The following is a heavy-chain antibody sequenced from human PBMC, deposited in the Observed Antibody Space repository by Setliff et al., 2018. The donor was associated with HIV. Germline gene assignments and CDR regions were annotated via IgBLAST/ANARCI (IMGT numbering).Heavy chain of an antibody. V-gene: IGHV1-3*01. CDR3: ARTDYDSGKSVLDS. Sequence: ASVKVSCKASGFTFSKSAIHWVRQAPGQRLELMAWINAANGHAKYSQKFQGRVTITRDTSATIAYMELSSLTSEDTALYFCARTDYDSGKSVLDSWGQGTLVTV. J-gene: IGHJ5*01. CDR2: INAANGHA. CDR1: GFTFSKSA. D-gene: IGHD3-10*01.